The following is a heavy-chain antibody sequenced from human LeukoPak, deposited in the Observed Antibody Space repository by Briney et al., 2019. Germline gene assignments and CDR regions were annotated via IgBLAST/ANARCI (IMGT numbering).Heavy chain of an antibody. CDR1: GYTFTSYA. CDR2: IIPIFGTA. Sequence: SVKVSCKASGYTFTSYAMHWVRQAPGQGLEWMGGIIPIFGTANYAQKFQGRVTITTDESASTAYMELSSLRSEDTAVYYCARHHPRTMGYFDYWGQGTLVTVSS. V-gene: IGHV1-69*05. D-gene: IGHD1-14*01. J-gene: IGHJ4*02. CDR3: ARHHPRTMGYFDY.